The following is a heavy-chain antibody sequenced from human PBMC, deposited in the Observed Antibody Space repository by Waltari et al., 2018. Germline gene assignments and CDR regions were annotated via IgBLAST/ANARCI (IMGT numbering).Heavy chain of an antibody. CDR2: ISSDGSNK. CDR3: ARISLSGIAVAGPFDY. J-gene: IGHJ4*02. D-gene: IGHD6-19*01. V-gene: IGHV3-30-3*01. CDR1: GFTFSSYA. Sequence: QVQLVESGGGVVQPGRSLRLSCAASGFTFSSYAMHWVRQAPGQGLEWVAVISSDGSNKYYAYTLKGLFTMSRDNSKNTLYLKMNSLRAEDTAVYYCARISLSGIAVAGPFDYWGQGTLVTVSS.